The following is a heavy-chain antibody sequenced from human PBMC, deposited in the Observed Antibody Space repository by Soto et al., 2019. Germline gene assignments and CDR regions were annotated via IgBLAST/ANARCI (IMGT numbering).Heavy chain of an antibody. Sequence: PEASLRLSCAASGFTFSSYEMNWVRQAPGKGLEWVSYISSSGPTIYYADSVKGRFTISRDNTMSLLYLQMNSLRVEDAAIYYCASEAPRKGTYLFDYWGQGTVVT. V-gene: IGHV3-48*03. D-gene: IGHD3-10*01. CDR1: GFTFSSYE. CDR2: ISSSGPTI. CDR3: ASEAPRKGTYLFDY. J-gene: IGHJ4*02.